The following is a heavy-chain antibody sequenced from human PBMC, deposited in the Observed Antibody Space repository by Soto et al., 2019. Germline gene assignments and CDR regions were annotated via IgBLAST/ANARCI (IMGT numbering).Heavy chain of an antibody. CDR2: IYHSGIT. D-gene: IGHD6-13*01. Sequence: QVQLQESGPGLVKPSGTLSLTCAVSDGSISSNNWWSWVRQPPWKGLEWIGEIYHSGITNYNPSLKSRVTISVDKSKNQLSLKLNSVTAADTAMYYCVRAFQRSSWPFDYWGQGTLVTVSS. CDR3: VRAFQRSSWPFDY. CDR1: DGSISSNNW. V-gene: IGHV4-4*02. J-gene: IGHJ4*02.